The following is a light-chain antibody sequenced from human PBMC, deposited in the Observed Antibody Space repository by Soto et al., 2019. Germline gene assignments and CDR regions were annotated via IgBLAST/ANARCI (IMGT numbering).Light chain of an antibody. CDR1: SSDVGGYNY. V-gene: IGLV2-11*01. CDR3: CSYAGSSSFYV. CDR2: DVS. Sequence: QSVLTQPRSVSGSPGQSVTISCTGTSSDVGGYNYVSWYQHHPGKAPKLMIYDVSKRPSGVPDRFSGSKSGNTASLTISGLQAEDEADYYCCSYAGSSSFYVFGVGTKLTVL. J-gene: IGLJ1*01.